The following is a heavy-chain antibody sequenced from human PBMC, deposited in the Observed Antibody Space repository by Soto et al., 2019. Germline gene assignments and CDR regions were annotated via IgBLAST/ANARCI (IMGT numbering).Heavy chain of an antibody. CDR1: GYTFTTSG. J-gene: IGHJ4*02. D-gene: IGHD1-7*01. V-gene: IGHV1-18*04. CDR3: TRAGASDWNYVSPSS. Sequence: QLVQSGAEVKKPGASVKVSCKASGYTFTTSGFNWVHQAPGQGLEWIGGISAKSGNTNYAQKLQGRVTMTTDTSTSAVDIELKSLTSDDTAIYYCTRAGASDWNYVSPSSWGQGTLVTVSS. CDR2: ISAKSGNT.